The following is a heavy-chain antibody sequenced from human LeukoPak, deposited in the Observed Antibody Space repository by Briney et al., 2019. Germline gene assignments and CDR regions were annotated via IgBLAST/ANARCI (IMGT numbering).Heavy chain of an antibody. CDR1: GMPFSSDA. Sequence: GGSLRLSCAASGMPFSSDAISWVRQAPGKGLEWVSAINGGTTLYADSVKGRFTISRDSSKNTLYLQMNSLRAEDTAVYYCAREGATTSFDYWGQGTLVTVSS. D-gene: IGHD1-26*01. CDR2: INGGTT. J-gene: IGHJ4*02. CDR3: AREGATTSFDY. V-gene: IGHV3-23*01.